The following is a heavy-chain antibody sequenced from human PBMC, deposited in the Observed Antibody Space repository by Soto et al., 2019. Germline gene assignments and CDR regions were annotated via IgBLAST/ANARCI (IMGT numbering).Heavy chain of an antibody. CDR3: ATWTVWFDP. Sequence: GASVKVSCKASGYTFTSYGISWVRQAPGQGLEWMGWINAYNGNTNYSQKFQGRVTITRDTSASTAYMELSSLRSEDTAVYYCATWTVWFDPWGQGTLVTVSS. CDR2: INAYNGNT. V-gene: IGHV1-18*01. J-gene: IGHJ5*02. D-gene: IGHD1-1*01. CDR1: GYTFTSYG.